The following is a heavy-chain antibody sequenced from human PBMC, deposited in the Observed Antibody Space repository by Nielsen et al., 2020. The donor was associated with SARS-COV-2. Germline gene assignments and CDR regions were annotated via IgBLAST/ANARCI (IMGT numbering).Heavy chain of an antibody. Sequence: WIRQPPGKGLEWIGYIYYSGSTNYNPSLKGRVTISVDTSKNQFSLKLSSVTAADTAVYYCARGRRDYDFWSGPSRGAEYFQHWGQGTLVTVSS. CDR3: ARGRRDYDFWSGPSRGAEYFQH. V-gene: IGHV4-59*01. J-gene: IGHJ1*01. CDR2: IYYSGST. D-gene: IGHD3-3*01.